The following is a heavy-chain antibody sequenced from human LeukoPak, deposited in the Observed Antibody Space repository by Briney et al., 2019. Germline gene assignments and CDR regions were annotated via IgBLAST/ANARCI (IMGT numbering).Heavy chain of an antibody. Sequence: ASVKVSCKASGYTFTTYGIIWVRQAPGHGLECMGWINPYNGNTNYAQKLQGRVTMTTDTSTSTAYMELRSLRSDDTAVYYCARELYGRFEYWGQGTLVTVSS. D-gene: IGHD2-2*02. CDR3: ARELYGRFEY. CDR1: GYTFTTYG. V-gene: IGHV1-18*01. J-gene: IGHJ4*02. CDR2: INPYNGNT.